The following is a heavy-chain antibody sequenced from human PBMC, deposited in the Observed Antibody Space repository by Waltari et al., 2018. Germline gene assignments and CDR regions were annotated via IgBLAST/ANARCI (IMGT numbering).Heavy chain of an antibody. D-gene: IGHD6-19*01. CDR2: ISSSSSYI. J-gene: IGHJ4*02. V-gene: IGHV3-21*01. Sequence: EVQLVESGGGLVKPGGSLRLSCAASGFTFSSYRMNWVRQAPGKGLEWVSSISSSSSYIYYADSVKGRFTISRDNAKNSLYLQMNSLRAEDTAVYYCARELLGDGRGAGFDYWGQGTLVTVSS. CDR1: GFTFSSYR. CDR3: ARELLGDGRGAGFDY.